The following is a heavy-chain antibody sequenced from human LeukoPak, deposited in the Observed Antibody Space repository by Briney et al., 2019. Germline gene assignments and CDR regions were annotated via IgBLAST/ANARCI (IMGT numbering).Heavy chain of an antibody. V-gene: IGHV3-23*01. CDR1: GFTFSSYA. J-gene: IGHJ4*02. CDR3: ASSSGWSQIVDY. Sequence: GGSLRLSCAASGFTFSSYAMSWVRQAPGKGLEWVSAISGSGGSTYYADSVKGRFTISRDNSKNTLYLQMNSLRAGDTAVYYCASSSGWSQIVDYWGQGTLVTVSS. D-gene: IGHD6-19*01. CDR2: ISGSGGST.